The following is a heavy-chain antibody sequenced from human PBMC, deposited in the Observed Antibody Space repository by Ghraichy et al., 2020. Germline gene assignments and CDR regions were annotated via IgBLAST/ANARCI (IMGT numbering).Heavy chain of an antibody. CDR3: AARDIWGSYRFFDY. D-gene: IGHD3-16*02. CDR1: GFTFSSYA. CDR2: ISGSGGST. Sequence: GALRLSCAASGFTFSSYAMSWVRQAPGKGLEWVSAISGSGGSTYYADSVKGRFTISRDNSKNTLYLQMNSLRAEDTAVYYCAARDIWGSYRFFDYWGQGTLVTVSS. J-gene: IGHJ4*02. V-gene: IGHV3-23*01.